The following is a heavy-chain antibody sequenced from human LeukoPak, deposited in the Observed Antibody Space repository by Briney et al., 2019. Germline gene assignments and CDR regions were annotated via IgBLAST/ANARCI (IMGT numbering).Heavy chain of an antibody. J-gene: IGHJ5*02. CDR2: VFYTGGT. V-gene: IGHV4-59*11. Sequence: SATLSLTCTVSNGSISPHYWSWIRQPPHKGLEWIGYVFYTGGTNYNPSLKSRLTISVDTSKNQFSLKLRSVTAADTAVYYCARRLRIAVAGNNWFDPWGQGTLATVSS. D-gene: IGHD6-19*01. CDR1: NGSISPHY. CDR3: ARRLRIAVAGNNWFDP.